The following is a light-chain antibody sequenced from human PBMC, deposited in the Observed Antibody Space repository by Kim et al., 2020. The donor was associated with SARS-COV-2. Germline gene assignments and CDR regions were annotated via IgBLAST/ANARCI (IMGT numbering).Light chain of an antibody. CDR2: AAS. J-gene: IGKJ5*01. Sequence: ASVGDRVTITCRASQGISSYLAWYQQKPAKAPKLLIYAASTLQSGVPSRFSGSGSGTEFTLTISSLQPEDFATYYCQQLNSYPPAFGQGTRLEIK. CDR3: QQLNSYPPA. CDR1: QGISSY. V-gene: IGKV1-9*01.